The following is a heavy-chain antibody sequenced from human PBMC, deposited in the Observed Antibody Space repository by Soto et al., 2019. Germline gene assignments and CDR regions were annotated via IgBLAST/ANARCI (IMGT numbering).Heavy chain of an antibody. V-gene: IGHV1-69*02. Sequence: QVQLVQSGAEVKRPGSSVKVSCKASGDTFTFYSINWVRQAPGLGLEWMGRINPILSMSNYAQRFQGRVTMTADKSTSKAYMELSSLRSEDTAIYYCESSYGSGYRSFDYWGQGALVTVSS. CDR3: ESSYGSGYRSFDY. D-gene: IGHD3-10*01. CDR1: GDTFTFYS. CDR2: INPILSMS. J-gene: IGHJ4*02.